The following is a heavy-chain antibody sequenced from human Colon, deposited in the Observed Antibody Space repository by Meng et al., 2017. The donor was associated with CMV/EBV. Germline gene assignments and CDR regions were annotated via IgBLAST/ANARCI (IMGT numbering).Heavy chain of an antibody. D-gene: IGHD2-2*01. Sequence: GSLRLSCAVYGGSFSGYYWSWIRQPPGKGLEWIGEINPSGSTNYHPSLKSRVTISVDTSKNQFSLKLSSVTAADTAVYYCARIVVVPAARWANWFDPWGQGTLVTVSS. CDR2: INPSGST. CDR3: ARIVVVPAARWANWFDP. J-gene: IGHJ5*02. V-gene: IGHV4-34*01. CDR1: GGSFSGYY.